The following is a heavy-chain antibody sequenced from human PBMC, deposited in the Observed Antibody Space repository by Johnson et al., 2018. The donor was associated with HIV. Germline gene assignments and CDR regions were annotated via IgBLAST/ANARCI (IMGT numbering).Heavy chain of an antibody. CDR2: ISFDGTTK. Sequence: QVQLVESGGGVVRPGGSLRLSCAASGFTFSSYAMNWVRQAPGKGLEWVAVISFDGTTKYYTDSVKGRFTISRDNSNNTLYLQMNSLRVEDTAVYYCARDRYYDSSGSHAFDIWGQGTMVTVSS. V-gene: IGHV3-30*03. J-gene: IGHJ3*02. D-gene: IGHD3-22*01. CDR3: ARDRYYDSSGSHAFDI. CDR1: GFTFSSYA.